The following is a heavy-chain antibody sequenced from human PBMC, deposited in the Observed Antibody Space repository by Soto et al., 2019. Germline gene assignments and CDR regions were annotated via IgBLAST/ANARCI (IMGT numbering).Heavy chain of an antibody. CDR1: GFSFSSHS. Sequence: EVQLVESGGGLVQPGGSLRLSCAASGFSFSSHSMKWVRQAPGKGLEWVSYISSSGSTIYYADSVKGRFTISRDNAKNSQYLQRNSLRDDDTAVYYCARGRGYCGGTNSYLDYWGQGALVTVSS. CDR3: ARGRGYCGGTNSYLDY. J-gene: IGHJ4*02. CDR2: ISSSGSTI. V-gene: IGHV3-48*02. D-gene: IGHD2-21*01.